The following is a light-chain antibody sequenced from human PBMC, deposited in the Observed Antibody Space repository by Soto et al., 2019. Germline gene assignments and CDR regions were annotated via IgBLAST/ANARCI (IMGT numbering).Light chain of an antibody. Sequence: QSALTQPRSVSGSPGQSVTISCTGTRSDVGGYDYVSWYQQYPGKAPKLMIYDVIKRPSGVPDRFSGSKSSNTASLTISGLQAEDEADYYCCSYAGSYILVFGGGTKLTVL. V-gene: IGLV2-11*01. CDR2: DVI. CDR3: CSYAGSYILV. J-gene: IGLJ2*01. CDR1: RSDVGGYDY.